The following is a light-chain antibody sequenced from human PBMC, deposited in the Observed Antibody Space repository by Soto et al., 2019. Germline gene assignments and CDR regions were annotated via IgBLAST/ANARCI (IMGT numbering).Light chain of an antibody. Sequence: EIVLTQSPGTLSLSPGERVTLSCRASQSFSSSYFAWYQQKPGQAPRLLIYGASSRATGIPDRFSGSASGTDFTLTISRLEPEDFAVYFCHQFASSLTFGQGIKVEIK. CDR3: HQFASSLT. CDR2: GAS. J-gene: IGKJ1*01. V-gene: IGKV3-20*01. CDR1: QSFSSSY.